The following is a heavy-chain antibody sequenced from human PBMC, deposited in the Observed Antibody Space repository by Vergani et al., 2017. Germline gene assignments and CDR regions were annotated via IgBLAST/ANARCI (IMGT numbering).Heavy chain of an antibody. CDR3: ATENVVVPAAFDY. J-gene: IGHJ4*02. V-gene: IGHV4-31*02. D-gene: IGHD2-2*01. Sequence: HPGKGLEWIGYIYYSGSTYYNPSLKSRVTISVDTSKNQFSLKLSSVTAADTAVYYCATENVVVPAAFDYWGQGTLVTVSS. CDR2: IYYSGST.